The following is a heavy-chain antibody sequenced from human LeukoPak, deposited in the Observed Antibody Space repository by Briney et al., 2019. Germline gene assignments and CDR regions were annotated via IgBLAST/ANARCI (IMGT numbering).Heavy chain of an antibody. CDR1: GGSLSSGGYY. V-gene: IGHV4-30-2*01. Sequence: KNSETQSPTCTFSGGSLSSGGYYWGWIRQPPGKGPGWVGYIYHSGSTYYNPSLKSRVTISVDRSKNQFSLKLSSVTAADTTVYYCARGQFLEWLIPFDYWGQGTLVTVSS. CDR3: ARGQFLEWLIPFDY. CDR2: IYHSGST. J-gene: IGHJ4*02. D-gene: IGHD3-3*01.